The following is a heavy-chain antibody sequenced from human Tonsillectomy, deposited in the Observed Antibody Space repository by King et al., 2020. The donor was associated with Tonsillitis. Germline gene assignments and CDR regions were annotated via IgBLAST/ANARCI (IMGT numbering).Heavy chain of an antibody. CDR3: AIEKVYCSGTSCQSPNWFDP. V-gene: IGHV3-11*01. Sequence: VQLVESGGGLVKPGGSLRLSCAASGFTFSDYYMSWIRQAPGKGLEWVSYISSSGSTIYYADSVKGRFTISRDNAKNSLYLQMNSLRAEDTAVYYCAIEKVYCSGTSCQSPNWFDPWGQGTLVTVSS. J-gene: IGHJ5*02. CDR2: ISSSGSTI. CDR1: GFTFSDYY. D-gene: IGHD2-2*01.